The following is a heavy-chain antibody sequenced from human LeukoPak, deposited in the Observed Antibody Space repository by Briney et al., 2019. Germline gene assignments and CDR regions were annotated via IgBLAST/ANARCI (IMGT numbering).Heavy chain of an antibody. J-gene: IGHJ3*02. CDR2: ISSSSSYI. V-gene: IGHV3-21*01. CDR1: GFTFSSYS. Sequence: NPGGSLRLSCAASGFTFSSYSMNWVRQAPGKGLEWVSSISSSSSYIYYADSVKGRFTISRDNAKNSLYLQMNSLRAEDTAVYYCARAIIAAAGPHTHAFDIWGQGTMVTVSS. CDR3: ARAIIAAAGPHTHAFDI. D-gene: IGHD6-13*01.